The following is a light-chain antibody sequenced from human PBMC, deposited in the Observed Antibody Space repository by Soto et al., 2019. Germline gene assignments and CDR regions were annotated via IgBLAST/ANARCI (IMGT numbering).Light chain of an antibody. V-gene: IGKV3-20*01. CDR2: VAS. CDR1: QNVGSNY. CDR3: QQYGTSPFT. J-gene: IGKJ2*01. Sequence: EIVLTQSPGTLSLSPGERATLSCRASQNVGSNYLAWYQQKPGQAPRLLIYVASSRATGIPDRFSGSGSGRDFNLTISRLEPEDFAVYYCQQYGTSPFTFGQGTKLE.